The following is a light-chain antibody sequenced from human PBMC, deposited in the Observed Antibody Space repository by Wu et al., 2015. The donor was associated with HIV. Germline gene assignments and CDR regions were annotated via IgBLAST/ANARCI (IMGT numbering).Light chain of an antibody. J-gene: IGKJ1*01. CDR3: QQYGSSPPAWT. CDR2: GAS. V-gene: IGKV3-20*01. CDR1: QSVSSN. Sequence: EIVMTQSPATLSVSPGDRATLSCRASQSVSSNLAWYQQKPGQAPRLLIYGASSRATGIPDRFSGSGSGTDFTLTISRLEPEDFAVYYCQQYGSSPPAWTFGQGTKVEIK.